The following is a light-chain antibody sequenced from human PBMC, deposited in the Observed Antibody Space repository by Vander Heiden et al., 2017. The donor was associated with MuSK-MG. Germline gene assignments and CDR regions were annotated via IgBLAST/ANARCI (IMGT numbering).Light chain of an antibody. CDR2: DAS. CDR3: QQRSNGPQT. CDR1: QSVSSY. Sequence: EIVLTQSPATLSLSPGERATLSCRASQSVSSYLAWYQQKPGQAPRLLIYDASNRATGIPARCIGSGSGTDFTLTISSLEPEDFAVYYCQQRSNGPQTFGQGTKVEIK. V-gene: IGKV3-11*01. J-gene: IGKJ1*01.